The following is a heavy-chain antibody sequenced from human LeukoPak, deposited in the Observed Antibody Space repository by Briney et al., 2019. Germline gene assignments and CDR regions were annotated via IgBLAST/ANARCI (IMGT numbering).Heavy chain of an antibody. CDR2: SSVYNGNK. CDR1: VYTFTSYG. V-gene: IGHV1-18*01. Sequence: GASVKVSCMASVYTFTSYGISWVRQAPGQGVDGVGWSSVYNGNKNYAQKLQGRVTMTTDTSTSTAYMELRSLRSDDTAVYYGARDQYRGSYYTYYYYYMDVWGKGTTVTVSS. CDR3: ARDQYRGSYYTYYYYYMDV. J-gene: IGHJ6*03. D-gene: IGHD1-26*01.